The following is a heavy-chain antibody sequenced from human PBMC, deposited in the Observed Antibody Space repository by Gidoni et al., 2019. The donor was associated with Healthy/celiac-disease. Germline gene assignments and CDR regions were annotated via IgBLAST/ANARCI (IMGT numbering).Heavy chain of an antibody. D-gene: IGHD3-10*01. J-gene: IGHJ4*02. Sequence: HVQLQESGPGLVQPSETLSLTCTVSGGSISSGGYYWSWIRQHPGKGLEWIGYIYYSGSTYYNPSLKSRVTISIDTSKNQFSLNLSSVTAADTAVYYCARDGSGSSFDSWGQGTLVTVSS. V-gene: IGHV4-31*03. CDR1: GGSISSGGYY. CDR2: IYYSGST. CDR3: ARDGSGSSFDS.